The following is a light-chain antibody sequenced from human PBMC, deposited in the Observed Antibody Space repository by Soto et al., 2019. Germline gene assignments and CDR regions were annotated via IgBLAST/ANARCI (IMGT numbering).Light chain of an antibody. CDR1: TSNIGKNT. J-gene: IGLJ1*01. CDR3: AAWDDSLKTYV. V-gene: IGLV1-44*01. CDR2: SVN. Sequence: QSVLTQPPSASGTPGQRVTISCSGSTSNIGKNTVDWYHQLPGTAPKILIYSVNHRPSGVPDRFSGSKSGTSASLAIRGLQSDDEADYYCAAWDDSLKTYVFGSGTKLTVL.